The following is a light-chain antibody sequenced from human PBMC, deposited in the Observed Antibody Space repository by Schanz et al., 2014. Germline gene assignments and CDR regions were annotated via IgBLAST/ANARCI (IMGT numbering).Light chain of an antibody. CDR1: FSDVGGYNF. Sequence: QSALTQPRSVSGSPGQSVTVSCTGTFSDVGGYNFVSWYQQHPGKAPKLMIYDVSKRPSGVSDRFSGSKSGYTASLTISGLQAEDEGDYYCCSYAGSRTWVFGGGTKLTVL. V-gene: IGLV2-11*01. J-gene: IGLJ3*02. CDR3: CSYAGSRTWV. CDR2: DVS.